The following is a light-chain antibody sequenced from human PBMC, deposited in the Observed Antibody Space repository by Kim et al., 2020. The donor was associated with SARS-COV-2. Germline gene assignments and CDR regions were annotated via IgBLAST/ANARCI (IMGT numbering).Light chain of an antibody. Sequence: EIVLTQSPDTLSLSPGERATLSCRATQTVTNNFLAWYQQKPGQAPRLLIYGASRRATDIQDRISGSGSGTDFTLTISRLEPEDSAVYYCQQYGSSLQTFGQGTKVDIK. J-gene: IGKJ1*01. CDR1: QTVTNNF. CDR3: QQYGSSLQT. CDR2: GAS. V-gene: IGKV3-20*01.